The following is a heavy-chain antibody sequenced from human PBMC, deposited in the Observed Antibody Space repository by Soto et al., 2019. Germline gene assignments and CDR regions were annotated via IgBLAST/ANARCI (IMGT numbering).Heavy chain of an antibody. J-gene: IGHJ4*02. D-gene: IGHD6-13*01. V-gene: IGHV4-59*01. CDR1: GGSINSYY. CDR2: IYYSGST. Sequence: SETLSLTCTVSGGSINSYYWSWIRQPPGKGLEWIGYIYYSGSTNYNPSLKSRVTISVDTSKNQFSLKLSSVTAADTAVYYCARVASSWYRVFDYWGQGTLVTVSS. CDR3: ARVASSWYRVFDY.